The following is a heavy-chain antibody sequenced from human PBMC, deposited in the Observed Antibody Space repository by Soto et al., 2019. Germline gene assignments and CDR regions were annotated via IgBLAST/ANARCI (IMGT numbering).Heavy chain of an antibody. CDR2: IYYSGST. CDR1: GGSISSYY. Sequence: SETLSLTCTVSGGSISSYYWSWIRRPPGKGLEWIGYIYYSGSTNYNPSLKSRVTISVDTSKNQFSLKLSSVTAADTAVYYCARGIGYNSFPSDYWGQGTLVTVSS. CDR3: ARGIGYNSFPSDY. D-gene: IGHD5-12*01. V-gene: IGHV4-59*01. J-gene: IGHJ4*02.